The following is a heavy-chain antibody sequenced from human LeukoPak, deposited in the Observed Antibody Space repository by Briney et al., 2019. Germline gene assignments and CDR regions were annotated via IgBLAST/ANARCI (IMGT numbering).Heavy chain of an antibody. CDR3: AKDKAGRGIYYFDY. J-gene: IGHJ4*02. CDR1: GFTFSNYA. CDR2: ISGSGDRT. V-gene: IGHV3-23*01. Sequence: PGGSLRLSCVVSGFTFSNYAMNWVRQAPGKGLEWVSVISGSGDRTFYADSVKGRFTISRDNAKNSLYLQMNSLRAEDTALYYCAKDKAGRGIYYFDYWGQGTLVTVSS. D-gene: IGHD6-13*01.